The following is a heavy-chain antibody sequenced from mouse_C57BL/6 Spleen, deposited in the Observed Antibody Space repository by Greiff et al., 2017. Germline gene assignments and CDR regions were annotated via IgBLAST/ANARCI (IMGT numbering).Heavy chain of an antibody. CDR1: GFSFNTYA. J-gene: IGHJ4*01. CDR3: VSSPPRGAMDY. CDR2: IRSKSNNYAT. D-gene: IGHD6-1*01. V-gene: IGHV10-1*01. Sequence: EVHLVESGGGLVQPKGSLKLSCAASGFSFNTYAMNWVRQAPGKGLEWVARIRSKSNNYATYYADSVKDRFTISRDDSESMLYLQMNNLKTEDTAMYYCVSSPPRGAMDYWGQGTSVTVSS.